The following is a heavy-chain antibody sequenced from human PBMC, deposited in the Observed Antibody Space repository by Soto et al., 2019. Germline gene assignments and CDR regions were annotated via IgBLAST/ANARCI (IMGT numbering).Heavy chain of an antibody. V-gene: IGHV2-5*02. CDR2: IYWDNDK. D-gene: IGHD3-10*01. Sequence: QITLKESGPTLVKPTQTLTLTCSFSGFSLSTTGVGVGWIRQSPGKALEWLAIIYWDNDKRYSPSLKSRVTITKGTPKNQVVLTVTNMDPVDTGTYYCARSLWFGELHWGQGALVTVSS. J-gene: IGHJ4*02. CDR1: GFSLSTTGVG. CDR3: ARSLWFGELH.